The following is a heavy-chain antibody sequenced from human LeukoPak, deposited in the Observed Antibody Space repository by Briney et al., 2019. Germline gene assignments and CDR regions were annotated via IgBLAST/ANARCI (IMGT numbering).Heavy chain of an antibody. CDR1: GGSISSSSYY. Sequence: SETLSLTCTVSGGSISSSSYYWGWLRQPPGKGLEWIGSIYYSGSTYYNPSLKSRVTISVDTSKYQFSLKLGSVTAADTAVYSCARGGNWFDPWGQGTLVTVSS. V-gene: IGHV4-39*01. J-gene: IGHJ5*02. CDR3: ARGGNWFDP. CDR2: IYYSGST.